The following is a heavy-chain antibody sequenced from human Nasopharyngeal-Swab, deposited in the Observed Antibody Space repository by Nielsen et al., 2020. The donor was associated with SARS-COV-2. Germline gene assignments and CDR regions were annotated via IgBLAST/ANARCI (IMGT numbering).Heavy chain of an antibody. Sequence: GSLRLSCTVSGGSVSSGSYYWSCIRQPPGKGLEWIGYIYYSESTNYNPSLKSRVTISVDTSKNQFSLKLSSVTAADTAVYYCASSGVLWELLLDYWGQGTLVTVSS. CDR3: ASSGVLWELLLDY. V-gene: IGHV4-61*01. J-gene: IGHJ4*02. CDR2: IYYSEST. D-gene: IGHD1-26*01. CDR1: GGSVSSGSYY.